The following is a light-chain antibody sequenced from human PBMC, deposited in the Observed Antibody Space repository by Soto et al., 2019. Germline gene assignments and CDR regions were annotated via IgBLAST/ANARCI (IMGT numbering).Light chain of an antibody. CDR2: GAS. V-gene: IGKV3-15*01. Sequence: EIVMTQSPATLSGSPGERATLSCRTSQSVSVNLAWYQQKPVQAPRLLIYGASITATGIPARFSGSGSGTEFSLTISSLQSEDFAVYYCHQYNNWPSSFGPGTKVHIK. CDR3: HQYNNWPSS. J-gene: IGKJ3*01. CDR1: QSVSVN.